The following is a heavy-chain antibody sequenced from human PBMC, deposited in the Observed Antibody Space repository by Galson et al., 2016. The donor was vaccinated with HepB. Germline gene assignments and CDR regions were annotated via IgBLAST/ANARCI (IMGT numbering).Heavy chain of an antibody. CDR2: IHPSGGST. Sequence: SVKVSCKASGDTFTSYYMHWVRQAPGQGLEWMGLIHPSGGSTSYEQKFQGRVTMTGDTSTSRVYMEVSSLRSEDTAIYYCARERPPNAADYVDYWGKGTLVTVSS. V-gene: IGHV1-46*01. CDR1: GDTFTSYY. CDR3: ARERPPNAADYVDY. J-gene: IGHJ4*02. D-gene: IGHD1-1*01.